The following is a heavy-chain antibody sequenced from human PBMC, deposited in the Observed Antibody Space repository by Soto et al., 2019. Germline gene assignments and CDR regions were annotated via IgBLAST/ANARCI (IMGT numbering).Heavy chain of an antibody. D-gene: IGHD1-26*01. CDR1: GGTFSSYA. CDR3: ASRGAPLAPVGPCRQNAFDL. V-gene: IGHV1-69*01. J-gene: IGHJ3*01. CDR2: ITPIFGTT. Sequence: QLQLVQSGAEVRKPGSSVRVSCKASGGTFSSYAINWVRQAPGQGLEWMGGITPIFGTTNYAQNFQGRVTITLDESTSTVFMEVNSLRSDDTAVYYRASRGAPLAPVGPCRQNAFDLWGRGTLVTVSS.